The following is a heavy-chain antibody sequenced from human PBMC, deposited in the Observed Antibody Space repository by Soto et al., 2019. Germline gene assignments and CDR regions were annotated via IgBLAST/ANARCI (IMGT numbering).Heavy chain of an antibody. D-gene: IGHD3-9*01. V-gene: IGHV2-5*01. CDR2: IYWNDDK. J-gene: IGHJ5*02. CDR3: AHRLPTTSSPFKTGYYPPTGNNWFDP. Sequence: SGPTLVNPTQTLTLTCTFSGFSLSTSGVGVGWIRQPPGKALEWLALIYWNDDKRYSPSLKSRLTITKDTSKNQVVLTMTNMDPVDTATYYCAHRLPTTSSPFKTGYYPPTGNNWFDPWGQGTLVTVSS. CDR1: GFSLSTSGVG.